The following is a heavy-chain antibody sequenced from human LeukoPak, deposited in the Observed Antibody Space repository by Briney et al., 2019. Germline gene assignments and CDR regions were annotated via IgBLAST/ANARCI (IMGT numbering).Heavy chain of an antibody. Sequence: GGYLRLSCAASGFTFSSYGLNWVRQAPGEGLEWVSYVSPSSTTIYYADSVKGRFTISRDNAKNSLYLQMNSLRAEDTAVYYCAREHTPYGSGCTAAYWGQGTLATVSS. CDR1: GFTFSSYG. CDR3: AREHTPYGSGCTAAY. J-gene: IGHJ4*02. V-gene: IGHV3-48*01. CDR2: VSPSSTTI. D-gene: IGHD6-19*01.